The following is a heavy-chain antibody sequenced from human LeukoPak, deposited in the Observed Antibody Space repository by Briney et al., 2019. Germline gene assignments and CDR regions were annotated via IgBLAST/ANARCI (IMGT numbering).Heavy chain of an antibody. CDR1: GGSISSSSYY. V-gene: IGHV4-39*01. J-gene: IGHJ4*02. Sequence: SETLSLTCTVSGGSISSSSYYWGWIRQPPGKGLEWIGSIYYSGSTYHNPSLKSRVTTSVDTSENQFSLRLSSVTAADTAVYYCARHRVHTGMVDYWGQGTLVTVSS. CDR3: ARHRVHTGMVDY. CDR2: IYYSGST. D-gene: IGHD5-18*01.